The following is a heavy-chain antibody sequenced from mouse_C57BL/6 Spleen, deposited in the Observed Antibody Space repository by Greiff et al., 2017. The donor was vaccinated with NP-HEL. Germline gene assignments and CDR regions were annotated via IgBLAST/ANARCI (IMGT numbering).Heavy chain of an antibody. J-gene: IGHJ1*03. D-gene: IGHD1-1*01. V-gene: IGHV5-17*01. Sequence: EVKLVESGGGLVKPGGSLKLSCAASGFTFSDYGMHWVRQAPEKGLEWVAYISSGSSTLYYADTVKGRFTISRDNAKNTLFLQMTSLRSEDTAMYYCARTYYYGSSPYWYFDVWGTGTTVTVSS. CDR2: ISSGSSTL. CDR3: ARTYYYGSSPYWYFDV. CDR1: GFTFSDYG.